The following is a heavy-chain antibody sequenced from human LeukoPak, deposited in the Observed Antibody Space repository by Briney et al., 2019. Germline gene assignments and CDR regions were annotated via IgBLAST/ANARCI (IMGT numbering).Heavy chain of an antibody. CDR3: AGQGIAVANGVDY. D-gene: IGHD6-19*01. V-gene: IGHV4-59*08. CDR2: IYYSGST. J-gene: IGHJ4*02. CDR1: GGSFSGYY. Sequence: SETLSLTCAVYGGSFSGYYWSWIRQPPGKGLEWIGYIYYSGSTNYNPSLKSRVTISVDTSKNQFSLKLSSVTAADTAVYYCAGQGIAVANGVDYWGQGTLVTVSS.